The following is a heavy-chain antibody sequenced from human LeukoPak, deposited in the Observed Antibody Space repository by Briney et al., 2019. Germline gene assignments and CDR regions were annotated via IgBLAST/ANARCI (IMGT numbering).Heavy chain of an antibody. J-gene: IGHJ5*02. CDR3: ARHINNYDFWSGLYWFDP. D-gene: IGHD3-3*01. V-gene: IGHV4-39*01. Sequence: PSETLSLTCTVSGGSISSSSYYWGWIRQPPGKGLEWIGSIYYSGSTYYNPSLKSRVTISVDTSKNQFSLKLSSVTAADTAVYYCARHINNYDFWSGLYWFDPWGQGTLVTVSS. CDR1: GGSISSSSYY. CDR2: IYYSGST.